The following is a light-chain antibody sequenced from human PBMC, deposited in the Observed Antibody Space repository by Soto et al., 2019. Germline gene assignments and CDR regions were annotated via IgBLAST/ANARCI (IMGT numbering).Light chain of an antibody. CDR2: GAS. CDR3: QQYGRSPRT. J-gene: IGKJ1*01. CDR1: QSVSSSY. V-gene: IGKV3-20*01. Sequence: EIVLTQSPGTLSLSRGERATLACRASQSVSSSYLAWYQQKPGQDPRLLIYGASSRATGIPDRFSGSGSGTDFTLTISRLEPEDFAVYYCQQYGRSPRTFGQGTKVELK.